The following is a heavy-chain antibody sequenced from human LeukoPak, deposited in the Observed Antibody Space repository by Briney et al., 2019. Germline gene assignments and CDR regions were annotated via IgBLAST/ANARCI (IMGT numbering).Heavy chain of an antibody. Sequence: GGSLRLSCAASGFTVSSNYMNWVRQAPGEGLESVSVIYSGGSTYYADSVKGRFTISRDNSKNTLYLQMNSLRAEDTAVYYCARGRIAVAGPFDYWGQGTLVTVSS. CDR1: GFTVSSNY. V-gene: IGHV3-53*01. CDR3: ARGRIAVAGPFDY. J-gene: IGHJ4*02. D-gene: IGHD6-19*01. CDR2: IYSGGST.